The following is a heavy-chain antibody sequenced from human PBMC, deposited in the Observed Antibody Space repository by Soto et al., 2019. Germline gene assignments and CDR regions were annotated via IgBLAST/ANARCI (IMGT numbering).Heavy chain of an antibody. V-gene: IGHV3-15*01. CDR3: CVVKRLDQYSTSGYWFDP. J-gene: IGHJ5*02. Sequence: GGSLRLSCAASGFTFSHAWMSWVRQAPGKGLEWVGRIKSKADGETKDYGAPVRGRFTIPRDDAKDTLYLQMNSLRIEDTAVYYCCVVKRLDQYSTSGYWFDPWGPGTLVTVSS. CDR1: GFTFSHAW. CDR2: IKSKADGETK. D-gene: IGHD2-15*01.